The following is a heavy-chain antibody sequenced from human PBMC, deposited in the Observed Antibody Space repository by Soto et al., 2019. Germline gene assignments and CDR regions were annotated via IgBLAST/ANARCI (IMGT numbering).Heavy chain of an antibody. D-gene: IGHD3-22*01. V-gene: IGHV4-39*01. CDR3: ARLGGYVSVGYYYLWDS. Sequence: SDTMSITCRVSNGSMNSASSYWAWIRQPPGKGLEWIGVINHSGSTYHNLSLKGRVTMSVDASRNQFSLKLTSMTAADTAVYYCARLGGYVSVGYYYLWDSWGQGTLVTVSS. CDR2: INHSGST. J-gene: IGHJ4*02. CDR1: NGSMNSASSY.